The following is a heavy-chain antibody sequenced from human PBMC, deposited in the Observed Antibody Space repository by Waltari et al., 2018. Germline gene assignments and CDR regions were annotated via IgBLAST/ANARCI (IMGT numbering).Heavy chain of an antibody. D-gene: IGHD5-18*01. CDR2: IYYSGST. V-gene: IGHV4-39*07. CDR3: ARQAQAYSYGFDY. CDR1: GGSLSSSSYY. Sequence: QLQLQESGPGLVKPSETLSLTCPVSGGSLSSSSYYWGWIRQPPGKGLEWIGSIYYSGSTYYNPSLKSLVTISVDTSKNQFSLKRSSVTAADTAVYYCARQAQAYSYGFDYWGQGTLVTVSS. J-gene: IGHJ4*02.